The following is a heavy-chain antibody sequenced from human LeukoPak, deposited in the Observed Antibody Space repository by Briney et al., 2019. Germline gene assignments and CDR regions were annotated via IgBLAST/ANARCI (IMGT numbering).Heavy chain of an antibody. Sequence: GGSLRLSCAASGFTFSSYGMHWVRQAPGKGLEWVAVISYDGSNKYYADSVKGRFTISRDNSKNTLYLRMNSLRAEDTAVYYCAKKEYLYSSSWYGIDYWGQGTLVTVSS. D-gene: IGHD6-13*01. V-gene: IGHV3-30*18. CDR3: AKKEYLYSSSWYGIDY. J-gene: IGHJ4*02. CDR2: ISYDGSNK. CDR1: GFTFSSYG.